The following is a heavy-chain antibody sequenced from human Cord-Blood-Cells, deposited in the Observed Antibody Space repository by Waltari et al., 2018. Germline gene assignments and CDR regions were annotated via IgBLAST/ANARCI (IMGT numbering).Heavy chain of an antibody. CDR3: ATVSGYSYGYWYFDL. Sequence: QLQLQESGPGPVKPSEPLPLTCTVSGCSISSRSYYWGWIGQPPGKGLEWIGSIYYSGSTYYNPSLKSRVTISVDTSKNQFSLKLSSVTSADTAVYYCATVSGYSYGYWYFDLWGRGTLVTVSS. V-gene: IGHV4-39*01. J-gene: IGHJ2*01. D-gene: IGHD5-18*01. CDR2: IYYSGST. CDR1: GCSISSRSYY.